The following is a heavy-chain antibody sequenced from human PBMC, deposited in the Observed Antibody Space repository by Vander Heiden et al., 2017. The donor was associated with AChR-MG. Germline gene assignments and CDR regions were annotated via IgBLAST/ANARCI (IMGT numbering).Heavy chain of an antibody. Sequence: EVQLVESGGGLVQPGGSLRLSCSASGFTFSSYWMSWVRQAPGKGLEWVANIKQDGSEKYYVDSVKGRFTISRDNAKNSLYLQMNSLRAEDTAVYYCAGYVWGSYRFWGWFDPWGQGTLVTVSS. CDR1: GFTFSSYW. CDR3: AGYVWGSYRFWGWFDP. CDR2: IKQDGSEK. J-gene: IGHJ5*02. D-gene: IGHD3-16*02. V-gene: IGHV3-7*01.